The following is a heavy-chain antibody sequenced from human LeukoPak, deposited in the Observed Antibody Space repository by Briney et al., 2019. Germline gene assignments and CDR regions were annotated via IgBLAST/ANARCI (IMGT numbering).Heavy chain of an antibody. Sequence: ASVKVSCKVSGYTLTELSMHWVRQAPGKGLEWMGGFDPEDGETIYAQKFQGRVTMTEDTSTNTAYMELSSLRSEDTAVYYCARAGKTVLRFLEWLEFDYWGQGTLVTVSS. D-gene: IGHD3-3*01. J-gene: IGHJ4*02. V-gene: IGHV1-24*01. CDR1: GYTLTELS. CDR3: ARAGKTVLRFLEWLEFDY. CDR2: FDPEDGET.